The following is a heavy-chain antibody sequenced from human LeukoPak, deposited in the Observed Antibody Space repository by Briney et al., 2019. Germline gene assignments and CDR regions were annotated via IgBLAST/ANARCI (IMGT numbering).Heavy chain of an antibody. CDR1: GFTFSDYY. D-gene: IGHD3-22*01. Sequence: GGSLRLSCAASGFTFSDYYMSWIRQAPGKGLEWVSYISSSGSTIYYADSVKGRFTISRDNAKNSLYLQMNSLRAEDTAVYYCARVFSYYDSSGYPLRYWGQGTLVTVSS. J-gene: IGHJ4*02. CDR3: ARVFSYYDSSGYPLRY. V-gene: IGHV3-11*04. CDR2: ISSSGSTI.